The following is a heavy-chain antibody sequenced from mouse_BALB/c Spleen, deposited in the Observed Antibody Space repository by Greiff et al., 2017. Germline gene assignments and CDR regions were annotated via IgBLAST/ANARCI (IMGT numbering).Heavy chain of an antibody. D-gene: IGHD3-3*01. Sequence: VQLKESGPGLVKPSQSLSLTCTVTGYSITSDYAWNWIRQFPGNKLEWMGYISYSGSTSYNPSLKSRISITRDTSKNQFFLQLNSVTTEDTATYYCARGGGTGYFDVWGAGTTVTVSS. V-gene: IGHV3-2*02. CDR3: ARGGGTGYFDV. CDR2: ISYSGST. J-gene: IGHJ1*01. CDR1: GYSITSDYA.